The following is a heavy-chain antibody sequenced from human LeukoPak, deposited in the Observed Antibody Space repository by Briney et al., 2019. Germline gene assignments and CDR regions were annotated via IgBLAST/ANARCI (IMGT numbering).Heavy chain of an antibody. V-gene: IGHV4-39*01. J-gene: IGHJ4*02. Sequence: SETLSLTCTVSGGSINSSTFYWGWIRQPPGKGLEWIGSIYYDGSTYYNPSLKSRVTISVDTSKNQFSLKLTSVTAADTAVYFCARRSDSGSDDGEDYFDYWGQGTLVAVSS. CDR2: IYYDGST. CDR1: GGSINSSTFY. D-gene: IGHD1-26*01. CDR3: ARRSDSGSDDGEDYFDY.